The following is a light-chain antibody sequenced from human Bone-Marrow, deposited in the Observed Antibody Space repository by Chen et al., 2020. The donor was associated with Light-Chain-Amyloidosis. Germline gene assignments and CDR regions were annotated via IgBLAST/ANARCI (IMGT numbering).Light chain of an antibody. Sequence: SYVLTQPSSVSVAPGQTATIACGRNNIGSTSVHWYQQTPGQAPLLVVYDDSYRPSGIPERLSGSNSGNTATLTISRVEAGDEADYYCQVWDRSSDRPVFGGGTKLTVL. J-gene: IGLJ3*02. V-gene: IGLV3-21*02. CDR1: NIGSTS. CDR2: DDS. CDR3: QVWDRSSDRPV.